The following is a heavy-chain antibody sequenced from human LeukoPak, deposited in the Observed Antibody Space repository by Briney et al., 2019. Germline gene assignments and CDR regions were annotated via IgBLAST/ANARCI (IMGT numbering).Heavy chain of an antibody. CDR3: VRDSHNAYHPD. D-gene: IGHD3-16*01. V-gene: IGHV3-7*04. CDR1: GFTFSNYW. CDR2: IKNDGGEI. J-gene: IGHJ4*02. Sequence: GGSLRLSCAASGFTFSNYWMNWVRQAPGKGLEWVANIKNDGGEIFYVDSLKGRFTISRDNAENSLYLQRNSLRVDDTAVYYCVRDSHNAYHPDWGQGTLVTVSS.